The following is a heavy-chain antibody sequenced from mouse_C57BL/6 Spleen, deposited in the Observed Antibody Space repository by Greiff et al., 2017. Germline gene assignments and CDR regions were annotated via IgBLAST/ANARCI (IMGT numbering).Heavy chain of an antibody. CDR3: IRIAY. Sequence: EVKVEESGGGLVQPGGSMKLSCVASGFTFSNYWMNWVRQSPEKGLEWVAQIRLKSDNYATPYAESVKGRFTISRDDSTSSVYLQMNNLRSEDTGIYYCIRIAYWGQGTLVTVSA. J-gene: IGHJ3*01. CDR2: IRLKSDNYAT. CDR1: GFTFSNYW. V-gene: IGHV6-3*01.